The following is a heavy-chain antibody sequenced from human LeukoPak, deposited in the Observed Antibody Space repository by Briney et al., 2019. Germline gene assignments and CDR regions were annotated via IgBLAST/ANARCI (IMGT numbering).Heavy chain of an antibody. CDR2: ISSSSSYI. CDR1: GFTFSSYS. D-gene: IGHD6-13*01. J-gene: IGHJ3*02. CDR3: ARARYSSSWTTGAFDI. Sequence: GGSLRLSCAAPGFTFSSYSMNWVRQAPGKGLEWVSSISSSSSYIYYADSVKGRFTISRDNAKNSLYLQMNSLRAEDTAVYYCARARYSSSWTTGAFDIWGQGTMVTVSS. V-gene: IGHV3-21*01.